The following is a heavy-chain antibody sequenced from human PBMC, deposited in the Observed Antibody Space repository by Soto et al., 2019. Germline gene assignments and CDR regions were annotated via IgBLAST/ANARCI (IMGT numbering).Heavy chain of an antibody. D-gene: IGHD3-9*01. V-gene: IGHV4-4*02. Sequence: SETLSLTCAVSGGSIISSNWWNWVRQPPGKGLEWIGEIYHSGSTYYKPSLKSRVAMSVDTSKNQFSLKLTSATAADTAVYYCARRDWSGSTSHFYFDYWGQGVLATVSS. CDR3: ARRDWSGSTSHFYFDY. CDR2: IYHSGST. J-gene: IGHJ4*02. CDR1: GGSIISSNW.